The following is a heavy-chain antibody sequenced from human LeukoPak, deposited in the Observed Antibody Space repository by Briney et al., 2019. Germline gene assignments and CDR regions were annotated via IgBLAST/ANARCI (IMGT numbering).Heavy chain of an antibody. V-gene: IGHV1-18*01. CDR3: ARPVVAGNFDY. J-gene: IGHJ4*02. D-gene: IGHD6-19*01. CDR2: ISGYNGNT. CDR1: GYTFTSYG. Sequence: GASLKVSCKASGYTFTSYGISWVRQAPGQGLEWMGWISGYNGNTNYAQKLQGRVTMTTDTSTSTAYMELRSLRSDDTAVYYCARPVVAGNFDYWGQGTLVTVSS.